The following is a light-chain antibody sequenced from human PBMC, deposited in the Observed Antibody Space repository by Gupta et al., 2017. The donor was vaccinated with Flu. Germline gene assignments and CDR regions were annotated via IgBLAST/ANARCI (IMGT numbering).Light chain of an antibody. V-gene: IGLV2-14*01. CDR1: SSDVGGYNY. Sequence: QSALTQPASVSGSPGQSITISCTGTSSDVGGYNYVSWHQQHPGKAPKLMIYEVSNRPSGVSNRFSGSKSGNTASLTISGLQAEDEADYYCSSYTSISTLVFGTGTKVTVL. CDR2: EVS. J-gene: IGLJ1*01. CDR3: SSYTSISTLV.